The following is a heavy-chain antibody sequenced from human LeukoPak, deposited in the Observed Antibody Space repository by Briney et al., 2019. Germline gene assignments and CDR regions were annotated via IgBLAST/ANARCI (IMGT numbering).Heavy chain of an antibody. Sequence: SQTLSLTCAVSGGSISSGGYSWSWIRQPPGKGLERIGYIYHSGSAYYNPSLKSRVTISVDRSKNQFSLKLSSVTAADTAVYYCARGVAVAADYFDYWGQGTLVTVSS. D-gene: IGHD6-19*01. V-gene: IGHV4-30-2*01. CDR2: IYHSGSA. CDR1: GGSISSGGYS. J-gene: IGHJ4*02. CDR3: ARGVAVAADYFDY.